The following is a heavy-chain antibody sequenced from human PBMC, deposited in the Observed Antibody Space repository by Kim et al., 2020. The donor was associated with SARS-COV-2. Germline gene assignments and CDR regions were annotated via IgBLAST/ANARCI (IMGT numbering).Heavy chain of an antibody. CDR1: GFAFSTYA. Sequence: GGSLRLSCAASGFAFSTYAMNWVRQAPGTGLEWVSGISASGATSYYADSVKGRFTISRDNLQDTMHLQMNSLRVEDAAIYYCAKTFGFWDSGDQRYYYHNMAVWGNGTTVIVSS. CDR3: AKTFGFWDSGDQRYYYHNMAV. J-gene: IGHJ6*03. CDR2: ISASGATS. D-gene: IGHD6-19*01. V-gene: IGHV3-23*01.